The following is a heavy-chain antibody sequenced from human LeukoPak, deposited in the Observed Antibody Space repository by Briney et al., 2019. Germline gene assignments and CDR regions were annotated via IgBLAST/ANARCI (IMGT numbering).Heavy chain of an antibody. CDR1: GGAFSRYA. Sequence: ASVQVSSKAPGGAFSRYAINWGRRAPGQGRGWMGGIIPIFGSAKHAQKFQGRVTITAHESTSTAYMQLSSLRSEDTAVYYCARDISVYDYRRRYYYYGMDVWGKGATVTVSS. D-gene: IGHD5/OR15-5a*01. CDR3: ARDISVYDYRRRYYYYGMDV. CDR2: IIPIFGSA. J-gene: IGHJ6*04. V-gene: IGHV1-69*01.